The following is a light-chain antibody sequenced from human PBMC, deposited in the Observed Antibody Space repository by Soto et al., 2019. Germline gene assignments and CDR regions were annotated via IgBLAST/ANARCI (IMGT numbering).Light chain of an antibody. CDR3: SSYTSSSTLVV. Sequence: QSVLTQPASVSGSPGQSITISCTGTSSDVGGYNYVSWYQQHPGKAPKLMIYEVSNRPSGVSNRFSCSKSGNTASLTISGLQAEDEADYYCSSYTSSSTLVVFGGGTMLTVL. V-gene: IGLV2-14*01. J-gene: IGLJ2*01. CDR2: EVS. CDR1: SSDVGGYNY.